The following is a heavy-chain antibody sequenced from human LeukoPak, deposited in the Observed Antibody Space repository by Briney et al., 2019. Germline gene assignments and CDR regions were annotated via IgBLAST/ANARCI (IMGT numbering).Heavy chain of an antibody. CDR1: GDSFSSNSAA. J-gene: IGHJ5*02. D-gene: IGHD6-13*01. Sequence: SQTLSLTCGLSGDSFSSNSAAWNWIRQSPSRGLEWLGRTYYRSKWYNDYAISVKSRMTINPDTSKNQFALQLNSVTPEDTAVYYCARAAGIEAADNWFAPWGQGTLVTVSS. CDR3: ARAAGIEAADNWFAP. CDR2: TYYRSKWYN. V-gene: IGHV6-1*01.